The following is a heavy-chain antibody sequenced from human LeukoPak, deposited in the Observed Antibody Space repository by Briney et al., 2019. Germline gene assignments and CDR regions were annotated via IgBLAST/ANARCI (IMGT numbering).Heavy chain of an antibody. Sequence: GESLKISCKGSGYSFTSYWIGWVRQMPGKGLECMGISYPGDSDTRYSPSFQGQVTISADKSISTAYLQWSSLKASDTAMYYCARHKSSMVRGTYYYYMDVWGKGTTVTISS. V-gene: IGHV5-51*01. CDR2: SYPGDSDT. J-gene: IGHJ6*03. D-gene: IGHD3-10*01. CDR1: GYSFTSYW. CDR3: ARHKSSMVRGTYYYYMDV.